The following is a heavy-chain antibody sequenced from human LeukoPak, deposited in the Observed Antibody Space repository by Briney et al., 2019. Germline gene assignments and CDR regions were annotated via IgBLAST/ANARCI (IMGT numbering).Heavy chain of an antibody. D-gene: IGHD3-22*01. V-gene: IGHV5-51*01. CDR2: IYPGDSDT. Sequence: GESLKISCKGSGSSFTSYWIGWVRQMPGKGLEWMGIIYPGDSDTRYSPSFQGQFTISADKSISTAYLQWSSLKASDTAMYYCARNYYDSSGYYYVSAFDIWGQGTMVTVSS. J-gene: IGHJ3*02. CDR3: ARNYYDSSGYYYVSAFDI. CDR1: GSSFTSYW.